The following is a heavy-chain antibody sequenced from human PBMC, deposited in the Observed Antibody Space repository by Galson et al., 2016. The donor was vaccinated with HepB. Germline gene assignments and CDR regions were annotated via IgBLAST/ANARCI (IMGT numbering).Heavy chain of an antibody. J-gene: IGHJ4*02. Sequence: SLRLSCAASGLTVSDKYMSWVRQPPGKGLEWVSTVFAGGSTYYADTVKGRFTISRDNPENTLYLQMNSLRAEDTAVYFCGTDQLDYRGQGTLVTVSS. CDR3: GTDQLDY. CDR1: GLTVSDKY. CDR2: VFAGGST. V-gene: IGHV3-53*01.